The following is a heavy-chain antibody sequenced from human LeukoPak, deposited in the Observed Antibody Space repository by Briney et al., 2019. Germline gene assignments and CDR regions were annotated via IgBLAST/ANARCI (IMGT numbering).Heavy chain of an antibody. J-gene: IGHJ1*01. V-gene: IGHV3-7*04. CDR1: GFTFSTDW. Sequence: GGSLRLSCAASGFTFSTDWMNWVRQAPGKGREWVATIKKDGSETYYVDFVKGRVTISRDNAKNSVHLQMNSLRAADTAVYYCSGGSGWTSEFWGEGTLVTVSS. CDR2: IKKDGSET. D-gene: IGHD6-19*01. CDR3: SGGSGWTSEF.